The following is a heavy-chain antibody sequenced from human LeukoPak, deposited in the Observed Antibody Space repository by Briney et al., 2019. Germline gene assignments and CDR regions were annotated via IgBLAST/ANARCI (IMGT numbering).Heavy chain of an antibody. J-gene: IGHJ4*02. V-gene: IGHV4-59*08. Sequence: SETLSLTCTVSGGSISGYYWSWIRQPPGKGLECVGYTFYSGSTNYNPSLKSRVIISVDTSKNQFSLKLSSVTAADTAVYYCARRSSSLFYFDYWGQGTLVTVSS. CDR3: ARRSSSLFYFDY. CDR1: GGSISGYY. D-gene: IGHD6-19*01. CDR2: TFYSGST.